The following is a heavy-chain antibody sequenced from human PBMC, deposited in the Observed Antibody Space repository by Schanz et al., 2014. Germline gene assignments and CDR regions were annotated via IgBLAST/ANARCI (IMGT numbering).Heavy chain of an antibody. J-gene: IGHJ5*02. CDR2: IIPSLDVA. Sequence: QVQLVQSGAEVKKPGASVKVSCQASGYTFTGYYMHWVRQAPGQGLEWMGRIIPSLDVANYAQRFQGRLTVSADKSMSTAYMELSSLTSDDTAVYYCARELCSSTTCYVGYDPWGQGTLVTVSS. CDR3: ARELCSSTTCYVGYDP. CDR1: GYTFTGYY. D-gene: IGHD2-2*01. V-gene: IGHV1-69*04.